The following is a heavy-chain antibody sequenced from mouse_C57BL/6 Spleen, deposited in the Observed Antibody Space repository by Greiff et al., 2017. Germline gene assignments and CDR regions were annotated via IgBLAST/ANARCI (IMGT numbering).Heavy chain of an antibody. V-gene: IGHV1-26*01. CDR3: AKDQTGMWFAY. J-gene: IGHJ3*01. D-gene: IGHD4-1*01. CDR1: GYTFTDYY. CDR2: INPNNGGT. Sequence: VQLQQSGPELVKPGASVKISCKASGYTFTDYYMNWVKQSHGKSLEWIGDINPNNGGTSYNQKFKGKATLTVDKSSSTAYMELRSLTSEDSAVYYCAKDQTGMWFAYWGQGTLVTVSA.